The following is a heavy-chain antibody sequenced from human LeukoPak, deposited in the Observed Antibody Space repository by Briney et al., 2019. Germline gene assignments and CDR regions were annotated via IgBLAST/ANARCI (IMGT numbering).Heavy chain of an antibody. CDR1: GFTFSTYW. CDR3: ARDLYDISGYDY. CDR2: IHNDGRNT. J-gene: IGHJ4*02. D-gene: IGHD3-22*01. V-gene: IGHV3-74*01. Sequence: GGSVRLSCVASGFTFSTYWMHWVRQVPGKGLVWVLHIHNDGRNTRYADAVKGRFTISRDNPKNNLHLLMHTVSVEDTAVYHCARDLYDISGYDYWGQGTLVTVSS.